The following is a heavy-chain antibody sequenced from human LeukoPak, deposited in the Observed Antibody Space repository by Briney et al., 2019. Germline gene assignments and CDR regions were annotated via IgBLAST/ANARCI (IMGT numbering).Heavy chain of an antibody. Sequence: ASVKVSCKASGGTFSSYAISWVRQAPGQGLEWMGGIIPIFGTANYAQKFQGRVTITADESTSTAYMELSSLRSEDTAVYYCARDGTYSSGWSDWFDPWGQGALVTVSS. D-gene: IGHD6-19*01. V-gene: IGHV1-69*13. CDR3: ARDGTYSSGWSDWFDP. CDR1: GGTFSSYA. J-gene: IGHJ5*02. CDR2: IIPIFGTA.